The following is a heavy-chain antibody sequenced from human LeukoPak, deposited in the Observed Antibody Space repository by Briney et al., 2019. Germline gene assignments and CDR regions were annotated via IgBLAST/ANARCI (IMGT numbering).Heavy chain of an antibody. CDR2: MNPNSGNT. J-gene: IGHJ4*02. V-gene: IGHV1-8*01. CDR1: GYTFTSYD. CDR3: ARATPGVLLWFGEFNY. D-gene: IGHD3-10*01. Sequence: ASVKVSCKASGYTFTSYDINWVRQATGQGLEWMGWMNPNSGNTGYAQKFQGRVTMTRNTSISTAYMELSSLRSEDTAVYYCARATPGVLLWFGEFNYWGQGTLVTVSS.